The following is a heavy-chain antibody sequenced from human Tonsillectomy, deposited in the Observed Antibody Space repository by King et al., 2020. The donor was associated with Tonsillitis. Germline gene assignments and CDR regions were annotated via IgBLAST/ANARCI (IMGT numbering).Heavy chain of an antibody. Sequence: VQLVESGGGVVRPGGSLRLSCAASGFTFDDYGMSWVRQAPGKGLEWVSGINWNGGSTGYADSVKGRFTISRDNAKNSLYLQMNSLRAEDTALYYCARGIVTDRGAAYYYYYYMDVWGKGTTVTVSS. CDR3: ARGIVTDRGAAYYYYYYMDV. CDR1: GFTFDDYG. V-gene: IGHV3-20*04. D-gene: IGHD3-10*01. CDR2: INWNGGST. J-gene: IGHJ6*03.